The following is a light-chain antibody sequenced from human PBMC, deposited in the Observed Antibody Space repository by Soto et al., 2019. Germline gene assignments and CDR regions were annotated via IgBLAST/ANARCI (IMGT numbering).Light chain of an antibody. CDR3: QQYNNWPRAT. J-gene: IGKJ4*01. CDR1: QSVSNNY. CDR2: GAS. V-gene: IGKV3-20*01. Sequence: EIVLTQSPGTLSLSPGERATLSCRASQSVSNNYLAWYQQKPGQAPRLLIYGASNRATGIPDRFSGSGSGTDFTLTISRLEPEDFGVYYCQQYNNWPRATFGGGTKVAI.